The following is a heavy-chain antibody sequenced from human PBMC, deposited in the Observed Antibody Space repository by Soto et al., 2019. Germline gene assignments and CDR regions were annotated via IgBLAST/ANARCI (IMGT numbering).Heavy chain of an antibody. CDR1: GFTFSNYK. D-gene: IGHD5-12*01. J-gene: IGHJ3*02. CDR2: INSDGSST. Sequence: GGPLRLTCATSGFTFSNYKKHWVRQAPGKGLVWVSRINSDGSSTSYADSVKGRFTISRDNAKNTLYLQMNSLRAEDTAVYYCARPFSGYDPLDAFDIWGQGTMVTLSS. CDR3: ARPFSGYDPLDAFDI. V-gene: IGHV3-74*01.